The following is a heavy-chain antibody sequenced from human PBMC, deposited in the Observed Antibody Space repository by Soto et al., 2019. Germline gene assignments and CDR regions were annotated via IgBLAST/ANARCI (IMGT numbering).Heavy chain of an antibody. CDR3: ARDQVKGTMTIL. V-gene: IGHV3-30*03. J-gene: IGHJ4*02. Sequence: PGGSLRLSCAASGFTFSSFGMHWVRQAPGKGLEWVAVISYDGSNKYYADSVKGRFTISRDNSKNTMYLQMNSLSAEDTAVYHCARDQVKGTMTILWGQGTLVTV. CDR2: ISYDGSNK. D-gene: IGHD4-17*01. CDR1: GFTFSSFG.